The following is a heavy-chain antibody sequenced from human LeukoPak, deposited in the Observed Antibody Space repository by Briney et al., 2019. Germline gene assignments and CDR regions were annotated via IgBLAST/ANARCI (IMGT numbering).Heavy chain of an antibody. CDR2: IYYSGST. CDR3: ARAFVSTGDAFDI. D-gene: IGHD2-21*01. CDR1: GGSISSSSYY. J-gene: IGHJ3*02. Sequence: SETLSLTCTVSGGSISSSSYYWGWIRQPPGKGLEWIGSIYYSGSTYYNPSLKSRVTISVDTSKNQFSLKLSSVTAADTAVYYCARAFVSTGDAFDIWGQGTMVTVSS. V-gene: IGHV4-39*07.